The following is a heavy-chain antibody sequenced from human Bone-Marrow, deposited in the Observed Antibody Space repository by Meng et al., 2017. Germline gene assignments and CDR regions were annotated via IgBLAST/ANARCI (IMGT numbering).Heavy chain of an antibody. J-gene: IGHJ4*02. CDR3: ARAGRGERWLVPPDY. D-gene: IGHD6-19*01. Sequence: ASVKVSCKASGYTFTSYAMHWVRQAPGQRLEWMGWINAGNGNTKYSQKFQGRVTMTRDTSTTTVYLELSSLRSEDTAVYYCARAGRGERWLVPPDYWGQGTLVTVSS. CDR1: GYTFTSYA. V-gene: IGHV1-3*01. CDR2: INAGNGNT.